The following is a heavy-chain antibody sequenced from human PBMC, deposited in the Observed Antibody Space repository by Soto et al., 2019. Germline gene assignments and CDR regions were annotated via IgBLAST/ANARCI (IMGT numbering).Heavy chain of an antibody. Sequence: PGGSLRLSCAASGFIFTHYYMGWVRHAPGKGLEWVANMSPDGSEKFYVDSVKGRFTISRDNAKNSLYLHMNSLRTEDTAIYYCAKLRDFVVLPAGILDYWGPGTLVTVSS. J-gene: IGHJ4*02. V-gene: IGHV3-7*05. D-gene: IGHD2-8*01. CDR2: MSPDGSEK. CDR1: GFIFTHYY. CDR3: AKLRDFVVLPAGILDY.